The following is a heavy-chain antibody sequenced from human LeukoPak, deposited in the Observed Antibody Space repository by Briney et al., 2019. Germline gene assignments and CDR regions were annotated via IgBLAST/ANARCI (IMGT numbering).Heavy chain of an antibody. V-gene: IGHV3-7*03. CDR2: IEGDGSER. CDR3: AGGRGWLTEY. CDR1: GFSFSSHW. J-gene: IGHJ4*01. D-gene: IGHD6-19*01. Sequence: GGSLRLSCAASGFSFSSHWMSWVRQAPGKGLEWVANIEGDGSERNYLDSVKGRFTISRDNAKNSLHLEMNSLRGDDTAVYCCAGGRGWLTEYWGQGIVVTVSS.